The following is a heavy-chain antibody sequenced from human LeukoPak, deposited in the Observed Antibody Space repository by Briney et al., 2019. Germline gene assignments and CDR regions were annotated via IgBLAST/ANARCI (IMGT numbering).Heavy chain of an antibody. CDR1: GFTFSTYT. J-gene: IGHJ4*02. Sequence: PGGSLRLSCAASGFTFSTYTMNWVRQAPGKGLEWVSSITSSGTYIYYADSVKGRFTISRDNAKNSLYLEMNSLRAEDTALYYCARGFTRYCTTTNCPGGDYWGQGTLVTVSS. CDR3: ARGFTRYCTTTNCPGGDY. D-gene: IGHD2-2*01. V-gene: IGHV3-21*01. CDR2: ITSSGTYI.